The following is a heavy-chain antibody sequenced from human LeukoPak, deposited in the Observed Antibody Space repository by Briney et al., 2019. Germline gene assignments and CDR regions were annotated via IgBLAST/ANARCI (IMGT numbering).Heavy chain of an antibody. CDR1: GYTFTNFD. CDR2: MNPKTGNT. V-gene: IGHV1-8*01. Sequence: ASVKVSCKASGYTFTNFDINWVRQATGQGLEWMGWMNPKTGNTGSAQKLQGRVTITGNTSISTAYMELSSLRSEDTAVYYCARVKWELLGGAGDWGQGTLVTVSS. CDR3: ARVKWELLGGAGD. J-gene: IGHJ4*02. D-gene: IGHD1-26*01.